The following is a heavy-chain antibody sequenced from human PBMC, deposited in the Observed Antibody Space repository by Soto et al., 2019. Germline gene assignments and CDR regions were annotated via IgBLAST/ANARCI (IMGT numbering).Heavy chain of an antibody. D-gene: IGHD6-6*01. CDR3: ARKRAARLWWFDP. CDR2: TYYRSKWYN. CDR1: GDSVSSNSAA. V-gene: IGHV6-1*01. Sequence: SQTLSLTCAISGDSVSSNSAAWNWIRQSPSRGLEWLGRTYYRSKWYNDYTESVKSRITINLDTSKNQFSLKLSSVTAADTAVYYCARKRAARLWWFDPWGQGTLVTVSS. J-gene: IGHJ5*02.